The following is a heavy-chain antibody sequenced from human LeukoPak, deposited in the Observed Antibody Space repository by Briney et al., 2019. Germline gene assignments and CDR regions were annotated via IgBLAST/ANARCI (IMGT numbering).Heavy chain of an antibody. CDR3: AKDNYYGDFEFITIFGLD. Sequence: GGSLRLSCAASGFTFSSYGMHWVRQAPGKGLEWVAFIRYDGTNKYYADSMKGRFTISRDNSENTLYLQMSSLRAEDTAMYYCAKDNYYGDFEFITIFGLDWGQGTLVTVSS. CDR1: GFTFSSYG. V-gene: IGHV3-30*02. J-gene: IGHJ4*02. D-gene: IGHD3-10*02. CDR2: IRYDGTNK.